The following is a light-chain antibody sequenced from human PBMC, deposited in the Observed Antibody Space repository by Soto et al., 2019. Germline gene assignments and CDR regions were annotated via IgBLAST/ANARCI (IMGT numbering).Light chain of an antibody. V-gene: IGKV3-20*01. CDR3: QQYGIV. CDR1: QTISSNY. CDR2: SAS. Sequence: EVVLTQSPDTLSLSPGEGATLSCRASQTISSNYVAWYQQKPGQAPRLLIYSASTRATGTPDRFSGSGSGTHFTLTISRLEPEDFAVYYCQQYGIVFGPGPKWRSN. J-gene: IGKJ3*01.